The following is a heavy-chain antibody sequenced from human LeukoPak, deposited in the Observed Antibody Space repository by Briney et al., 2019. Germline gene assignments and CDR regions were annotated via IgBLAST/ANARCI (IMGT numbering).Heavy chain of an antibody. D-gene: IGHD5-12*01. CDR2: INPNSCGT. CDR1: GYTFTDYH. J-gene: IGHJ6*03. CDR3: ARGFDIDFDKPIVPYDIDV. V-gene: IGHV1-2*02. Sequence: ASVKVSCKASGYTFTDYHMHWVRQAPGQGLEWMGWINPNSCGTNYAQKFQGRVTMTRDTSINTAYMELSRLRSDHTPGYYCARGFDIDFDKPIVPYDIDVWGKRATVTVSS.